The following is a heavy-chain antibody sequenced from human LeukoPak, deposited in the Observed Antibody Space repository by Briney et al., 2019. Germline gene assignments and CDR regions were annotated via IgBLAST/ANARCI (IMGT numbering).Heavy chain of an antibody. CDR3: ARDKGLPQAFDL. J-gene: IGHJ3*01. D-gene: IGHD5/OR15-5a*01. CDR2: ISYSGTT. Sequence: PSETLSLTCTVSGGSISSFYWSWIRQPPGKGLEYIGYISYSGTTSYNPSLKSRVTISVDTSKNQISLKLTSVTAADTAVYYCARDKGLPQAFDLWGQGTMVTVSS. V-gene: IGHV4-59*01. CDR1: GGSISSFY.